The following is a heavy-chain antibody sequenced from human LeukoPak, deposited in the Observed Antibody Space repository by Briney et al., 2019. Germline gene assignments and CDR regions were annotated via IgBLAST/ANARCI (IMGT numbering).Heavy chain of an antibody. Sequence: GGSLRLSCAASGFTFSSYAMSWVRQAPGKGLEWVSVISGSGGGTYYADAVKGRFTISRDNSKSTLYLQMNSLRAEDTAVYYCAKAARELQPSRSYMDVWGKGTTVTVSS. CDR2: ISGSGGGT. D-gene: IGHD1-26*01. V-gene: IGHV3-23*01. CDR1: GFTFSSYA. CDR3: AKAARELQPSRSYMDV. J-gene: IGHJ6*03.